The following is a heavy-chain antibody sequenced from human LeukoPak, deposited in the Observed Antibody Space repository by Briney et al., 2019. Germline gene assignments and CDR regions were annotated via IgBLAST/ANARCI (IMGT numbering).Heavy chain of an antibody. Sequence: GRSLRLSCAVSGFIFSSYEMSWVRQAAGNGREWVSYIGSGGSNIYYADSVKGRFTITRDNTKNSLYMQMKSLRAEDTAFYYCARIMTTVTTSDYWGQGTLVTVSS. D-gene: IGHD4-17*01. CDR1: GFIFSSYE. V-gene: IGHV3-48*03. J-gene: IGHJ4*02. CDR3: ARIMTTVTTSDY. CDR2: IGSGGSNI.